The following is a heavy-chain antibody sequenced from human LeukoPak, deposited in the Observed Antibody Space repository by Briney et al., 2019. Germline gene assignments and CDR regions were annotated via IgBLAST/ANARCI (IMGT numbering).Heavy chain of an antibody. J-gene: IGHJ5*02. Sequence: GGSLRLSCAASGFTFSSYSMNWVRQAPGKGLEWVSSISSSSSYIYYADSVKGRFTISRDDAKNSLYLQMNSLRAEDTAVYYCARGSSSSWYEGWNSVNWFDPWGQGTLVTVSS. CDR1: GFTFSSYS. CDR3: ARGSSSSWYEGWNSVNWFDP. V-gene: IGHV3-21*04. D-gene: IGHD6-13*01. CDR2: ISSSSSYI.